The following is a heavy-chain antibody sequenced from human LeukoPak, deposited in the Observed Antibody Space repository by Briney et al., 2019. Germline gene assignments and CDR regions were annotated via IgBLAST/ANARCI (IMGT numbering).Heavy chain of an antibody. V-gene: IGHV3-66*02. D-gene: IGHD5-18*01. J-gene: IGHJ4*02. CDR1: GFTVSSNY. Sequence: GGSLRLSCAASGFTVSSNYMSWVRQAPGKGLEWVSVIYSGGSTYYADSVKGRFTISRDNSKNTLYLQMNSLRAEDTAVYYCAKLIQLWLGGFDYWGQGTLVTVSS. CDR3: AKLIQLWLGGFDY. CDR2: IYSGGST.